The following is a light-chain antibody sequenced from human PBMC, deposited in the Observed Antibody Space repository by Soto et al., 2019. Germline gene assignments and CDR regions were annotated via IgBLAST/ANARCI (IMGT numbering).Light chain of an antibody. V-gene: IGKV1-5*01. Sequence: DIQMTQSPSTLSASVGDRVTITCRASQSISSWLAWYQQKPGKAPKLLIYDASSLESGVPSRFSGSGSGTEFPLTISSLQPDDFATYYCQQYNSYSSLTFGQGTKVEIK. CDR1: QSISSW. CDR2: DAS. CDR3: QQYNSYSSLT. J-gene: IGKJ1*01.